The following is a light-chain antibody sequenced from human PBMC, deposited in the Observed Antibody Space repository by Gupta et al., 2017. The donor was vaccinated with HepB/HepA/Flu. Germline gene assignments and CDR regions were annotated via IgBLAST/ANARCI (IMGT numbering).Light chain of an antibody. Sequence: IQFTQSPSFLSASVGDRVTITCRASQGISSYLAWYQQKPGKAPKRLIYAASTLQSGVPSRFSGSGSGTEFTLTISSLQHEDFATYYCRQLNSDPFALTFGGGTKVEIK. J-gene: IGKJ4*01. CDR2: AAS. CDR1: QGISSY. CDR3: RQLNSDPFALT. V-gene: IGKV1-9*01.